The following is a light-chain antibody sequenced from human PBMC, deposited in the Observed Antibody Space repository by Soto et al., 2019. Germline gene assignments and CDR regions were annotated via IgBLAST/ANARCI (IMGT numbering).Light chain of an antibody. CDR3: QTWGTGLWV. V-gene: IGLV4-69*01. CDR2: LNSDGSH. Sequence: QSVLTQSPSASASLGDSVKLTCTLSSGHSTYAIAWHQQQPEKGPRYLMKLNSDGSHSKGDGIPDRFSGSSSGAERYLTISSLQSEDEADYYCQTWGTGLWVFGGGTKLTVL. J-gene: IGLJ3*02. CDR1: SGHSTYA.